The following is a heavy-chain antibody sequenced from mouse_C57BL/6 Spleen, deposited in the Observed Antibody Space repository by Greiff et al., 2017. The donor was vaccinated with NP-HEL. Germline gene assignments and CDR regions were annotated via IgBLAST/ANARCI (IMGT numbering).Heavy chain of an antibody. Sequence: VQLQQPGAELVMPGASVKLSCKASGYTFTSYWMHWVKQRPGQGLEWIGEIDPSDSYTNYNQKFKGKSTLTVDKSSSTAYMQLSSLTSEDSAVYYCARGTTVAPLDYWGQGTTLTVSS. J-gene: IGHJ2*01. V-gene: IGHV1-69*01. CDR3: ARGTTVAPLDY. CDR2: IDPSDSYT. D-gene: IGHD1-1*01. CDR1: GYTFTSYW.